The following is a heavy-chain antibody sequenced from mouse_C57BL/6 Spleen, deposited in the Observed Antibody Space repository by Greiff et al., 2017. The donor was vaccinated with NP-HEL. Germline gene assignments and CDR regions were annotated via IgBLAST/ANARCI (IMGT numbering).Heavy chain of an antibody. CDR1: GFTFSSYT. CDR3: ARHYGYDVLYWYFDV. Sequence: EVQRVESGGGLVKPGGSLKLSCAASGFTFSSYTMSWVRQTPEKRLEWVATISGGGGNTYYPDSVKGRFTISRDNAKNTLYLQMSSVRSEDTALDYCARHYGYDVLYWYFDVWGTGTTVTVSS. V-gene: IGHV5-9*01. CDR2: ISGGGGNT. J-gene: IGHJ1*03. D-gene: IGHD2-2*01.